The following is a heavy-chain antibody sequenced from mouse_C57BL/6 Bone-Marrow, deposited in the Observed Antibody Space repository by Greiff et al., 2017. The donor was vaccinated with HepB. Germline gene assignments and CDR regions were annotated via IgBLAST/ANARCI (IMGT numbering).Heavy chain of an antibody. Sequence: VQLQQSGAELVRPGASVKLSCKASGYTFTDYYINWVKQRPGQGLEWIARIYPGSGNTYYNEKFKGKATLTAEKSSSTAYMQLSSLTSEDSAVYFCARRDYYGSPGYFDYWGQGTTLTVSS. CDR1: GYTFTDYY. D-gene: IGHD1-1*01. V-gene: IGHV1-76*01. CDR2: IYPGSGNT. CDR3: ARRDYYGSPGYFDY. J-gene: IGHJ2*01.